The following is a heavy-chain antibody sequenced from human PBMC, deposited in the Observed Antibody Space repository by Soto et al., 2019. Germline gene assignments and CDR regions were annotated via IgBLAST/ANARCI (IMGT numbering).Heavy chain of an antibody. CDR3: ARYRLEPLAGYTLDN. CDR2: VYNSGST. D-gene: IGHD7-27*01. CDR1: GGSISSND. V-gene: IGHV4-59*01. Sequence: SETLSLTCTGSGGSISSNDWTWIRQPPGKGLEWIGYVYNSGSTNYNPSLKSRVTISEDTSKSQFSLKVNSMTAVDTAVYYCARYRLEPLAGYTLDNLGQRSLFSFSS. J-gene: IGHJ4*02.